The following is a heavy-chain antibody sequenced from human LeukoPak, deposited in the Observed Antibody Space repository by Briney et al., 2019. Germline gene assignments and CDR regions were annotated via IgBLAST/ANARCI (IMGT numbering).Heavy chain of an antibody. Sequence: GGSLRLSCAASGFTFSSYAMSWVRQAPGKGVEWVSAIRGSGGSTYYADSVKGRLTISRDNSKNTLYLQMNSLRAEDTAVYYCAKDLHSGGDYWGQGTLVTVSS. CDR2: IRGSGGST. J-gene: IGHJ4*02. CDR1: GFTFSSYA. CDR3: AKDLHSGGDY. V-gene: IGHV3-23*01. D-gene: IGHD3-16*01.